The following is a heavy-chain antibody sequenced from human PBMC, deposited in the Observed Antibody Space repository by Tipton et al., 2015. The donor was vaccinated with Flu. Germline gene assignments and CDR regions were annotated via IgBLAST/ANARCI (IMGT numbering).Heavy chain of an antibody. CDR1: GGSISSSSYY. D-gene: IGHD3-16*02. CDR3: ARDSRGTSYYDYIWGSYRYRYWYFDL. J-gene: IGHJ2*01. V-gene: IGHV4-39*07. Sequence: TLSLTCTVSGGSISSSSYYWGWIRQPPGKGLEWIGSIYYSGSTYYNPSLKSRVTISVDTSKNQFSLTLSSVTAADTAVYYCARDSRGTSYYDYIWGSYRYRYWYFDLWGRGTLVTVSS. CDR2: IYYSGST.